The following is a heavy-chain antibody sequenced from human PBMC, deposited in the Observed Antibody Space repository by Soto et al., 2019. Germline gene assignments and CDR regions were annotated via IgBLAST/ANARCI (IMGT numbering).Heavy chain of an antibody. D-gene: IGHD3-16*01. CDR1: GDTFTNYT. J-gene: IGHJ4*02. CDR3: ARFKLGADY. V-gene: IGHV1-69*02. Sequence: QVQLVQSGAEVKKPGSSVKVSCRASGDTFTNYTITWVRQAPGQGLVWMGRLIPILGLANYAQKFRGRVTISVDKSTTTAYLELRSLRSEDTAMYYCARFKLGADYWGQGTLVTVSS. CDR2: LIPILGLA.